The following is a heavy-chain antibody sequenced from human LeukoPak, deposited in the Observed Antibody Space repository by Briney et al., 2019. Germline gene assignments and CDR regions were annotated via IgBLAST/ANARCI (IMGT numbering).Heavy chain of an antibody. Sequence: PGGSLRLSCAASGFTFSSYSMNWVRQAPGKGLEWVSYISSSSTTINYADSVKGRFTISRDNAKNSLYLQMNSLRAEDTAVYYCARGEWALFDYWGQGTLVTVSS. V-gene: IGHV3-48*01. CDR2: ISSSSTTI. CDR3: ARGEWALFDY. D-gene: IGHD2-8*01. CDR1: GFTFSSYS. J-gene: IGHJ4*02.